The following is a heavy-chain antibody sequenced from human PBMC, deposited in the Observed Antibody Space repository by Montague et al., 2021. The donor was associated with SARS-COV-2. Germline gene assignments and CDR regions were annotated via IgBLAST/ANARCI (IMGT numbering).Heavy chain of an antibody. CDR3: ARFPSSSWYRGFDY. J-gene: IGHJ4*02. CDR2: INHSGST. V-gene: IGHV4-34*01. CDR1: GGSFSGYY. D-gene: IGHD6-13*01. Sequence: SETLSLTCAVYGGSFSGYYWSWIRQPPGKGLEWIGEINHSGSTNYNPSLKSRVTISVDTSKNQFSLKLSSVTAADTAVYYCARFPSSSWYRGFDYWGQGTLVTVSS.